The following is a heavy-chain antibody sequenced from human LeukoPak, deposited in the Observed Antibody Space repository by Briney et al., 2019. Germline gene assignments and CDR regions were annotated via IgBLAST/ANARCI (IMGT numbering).Heavy chain of an antibody. CDR3: ARDPTDDMSGRGYYMDV. CDR1: GFTFISYW. J-gene: IGHJ6*03. D-gene: IGHD3-22*01. V-gene: IGHV3-7*01. Sequence: GGSLRLSCAASGFTFISYWMSWVRQAPGKGLEWVANIKQDGSEKYYVDSVKGRFTISRDNAKNSLYLQMNSLRAEDTAVYYCARDPTDDMSGRGYYMDVWGKGTTVTVSS. CDR2: IKQDGSEK.